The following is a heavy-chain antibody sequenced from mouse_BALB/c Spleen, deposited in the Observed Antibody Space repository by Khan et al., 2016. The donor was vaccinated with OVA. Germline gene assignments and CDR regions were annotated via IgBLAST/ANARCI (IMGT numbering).Heavy chain of an antibody. CDR1: GFSLSNYG. Sequence: QVQLKESGPGLVAPSQTLSITCTVSGFSLSNYGIHWVRQSPGKGLEWLGVIWAGGSTNHNSALMSRLSISKDNSKSQVFLKMNSLQTDDKAMYYCDRDFYSGAWFAYWGQGTQVTVST. D-gene: IGHD1-1*01. V-gene: IGHV2-9*02. J-gene: IGHJ3*01. CDR2: IWAGGST. CDR3: DRDFYSGAWFAY.